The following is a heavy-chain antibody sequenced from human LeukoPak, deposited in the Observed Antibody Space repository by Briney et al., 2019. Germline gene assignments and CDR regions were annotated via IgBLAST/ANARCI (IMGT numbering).Heavy chain of an antibody. CDR3: ARDPYSGYDWDAFDI. J-gene: IGHJ3*02. Sequence: SETLSLTCTVSGGSICSYYWSWIRQPAGKGLEWIGRIYTSGSTNYNPSLKSRVTISVDKSKNQFSLKLSSVTAADTAVYYCARDPYSGYDWDAFDIWGQGTMVTVSS. V-gene: IGHV4-4*07. CDR2: IYTSGST. D-gene: IGHD5-12*01. CDR1: GGSICSYY.